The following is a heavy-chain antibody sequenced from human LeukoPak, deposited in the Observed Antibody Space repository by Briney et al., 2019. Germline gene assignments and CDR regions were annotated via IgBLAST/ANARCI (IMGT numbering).Heavy chain of an antibody. J-gene: IGHJ6*03. CDR2: IGTASDT. D-gene: IGHD1-1*01. CDR3: ARGPPRGKYYYMDV. CDR1: GFTFSSFD. V-gene: IGHV3-13*01. Sequence: GGSLRLSCAASGFTFSSFDMHWVRQPTGQGLEWVSTIGTASDTYSPGSVEGRFTLSRDNAKNSLYLQMNSLTAGDTAVYYCARGPPRGKYYYMDVWGKGTTVTVSS.